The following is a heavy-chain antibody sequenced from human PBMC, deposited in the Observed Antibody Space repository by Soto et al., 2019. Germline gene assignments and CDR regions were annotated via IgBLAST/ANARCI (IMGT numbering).Heavy chain of an antibody. CDR1: GYTFTSYD. J-gene: IGHJ4*02. CDR2: MNPNSGNT. Sequence: QVQLVQSGAEVKKPGASVKVSCKASGYTFTSYDINWVRQATGQGLEWMGWMNPNSGNTVYAQKFQGRVTMPRTTSISTAYMELTSPRSDDTPVYYWARDKVVGATGNWGQGTLVTVSS. V-gene: IGHV1-8*01. CDR3: ARDKVVGATGN. D-gene: IGHD1-1*01.